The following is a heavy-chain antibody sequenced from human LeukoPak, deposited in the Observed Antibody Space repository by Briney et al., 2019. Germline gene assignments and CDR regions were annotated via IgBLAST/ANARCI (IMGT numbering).Heavy chain of an antibody. V-gene: IGHV3-30-3*01. CDR2: ISYDGSNK. Sequence: QPGRSLRLSCAASGFTFSGYAMHWVRQAPGKGLEWVAVISYDGSNKYYADSVKGRFTISRDNSRNTLYLQMSSLRAEDTAVYYCARVGVGMYHFDHWGQGTLVTVSS. J-gene: IGHJ4*02. CDR3: ARVGVGMYHFDH. CDR1: GFTFSGYA. D-gene: IGHD2-2*01.